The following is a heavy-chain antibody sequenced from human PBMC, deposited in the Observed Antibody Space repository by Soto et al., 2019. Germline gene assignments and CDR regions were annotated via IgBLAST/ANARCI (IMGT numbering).Heavy chain of an antibody. Sequence: QVQLQESGPGLVKPLETLSLTCTVPGGSITSYYWSWVRQPPGKGLEWIGYIYYNGNINYNPSLTSRRTISLDTSKNQFSLSLSSVTAADTAVYYCATGRVYFGSEYWGQGTLVTVSS. J-gene: IGHJ4*02. V-gene: IGHV4-59*01. D-gene: IGHD3-10*01. CDR2: IYYNGNI. CDR1: GGSITSYY. CDR3: ATGRVYFGSEY.